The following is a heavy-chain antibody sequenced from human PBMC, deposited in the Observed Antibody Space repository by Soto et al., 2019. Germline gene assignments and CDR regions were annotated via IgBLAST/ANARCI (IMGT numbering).Heavy chain of an antibody. J-gene: IGHJ4*02. Sequence: HPGGSLRLSCAASGFTFSNYAMTWVRQAPGKGLEWVTAINSGGDTTYADSVKGRFTISRDNAKNTLYLQMNSLRAEDTAVYYCARDKSITMGPDYWGQGTLVTVSS. D-gene: IGHD3-10*01. CDR3: ARDKSITMGPDY. V-gene: IGHV3-23*01. CDR2: INSGGDT. CDR1: GFTFSNYA.